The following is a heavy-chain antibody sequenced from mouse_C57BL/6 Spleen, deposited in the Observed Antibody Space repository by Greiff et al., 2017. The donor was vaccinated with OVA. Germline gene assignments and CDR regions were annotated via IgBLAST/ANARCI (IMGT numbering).Heavy chain of an antibody. D-gene: IGHD2-1*01. CDR3: ARSFYYGNPQLSMDY. V-gene: IGHV5-12*01. Sequence: EVQRVESGGGLVQPGGSLKLSCAASGFTFSDYYMYWVRQTPEKRLEWVAYISNGGGSTYYPDTVKGRFTISRDNAKNTLYLQMSRLKSEDTAMYYCARSFYYGNPQLSMDYWGQGTSVTVSS. J-gene: IGHJ4*01. CDR1: GFTFSDYY. CDR2: ISNGGGST.